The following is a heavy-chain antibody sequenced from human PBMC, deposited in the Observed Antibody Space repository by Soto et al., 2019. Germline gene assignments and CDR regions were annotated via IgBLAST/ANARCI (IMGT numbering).Heavy chain of an antibody. J-gene: IGHJ5*02. CDR2: VYYTETT. Sequence: PSETLSLTCSLSGGSINSSDHFWGWIRQTPGKGLEWIGSVYYTETTYYNPSLKSPVTISVETSRNTFSLKVNSVTAADTGICYCARQRVLSTNMFITSFDPWGQGTLVTVSS. CDR3: ARQRVLSTNMFITSFDP. D-gene: IGHD3-10*02. CDR1: GGSINSSDHF. V-gene: IGHV4-39*01.